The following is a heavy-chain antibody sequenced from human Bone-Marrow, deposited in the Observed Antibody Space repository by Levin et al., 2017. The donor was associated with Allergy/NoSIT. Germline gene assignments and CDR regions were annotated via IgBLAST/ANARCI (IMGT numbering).Heavy chain of an antibody. CDR3: AKEFQRTMIVVVSTLHHDAFDI. CDR2: ISGSGGST. Sequence: GESLKISFSSSFFPFLLSSLLFFLPSPFKGLDWVSAISGSGGSTYYADSVKGRFTISRDNSKNTLYLQMNSLRAEDTAVYYCAKEFQRTMIVVVSTLHHDAFDIWGQGTMVTVSS. D-gene: IGHD3-22*01. CDR1: FFPFLLSS. V-gene: IGHV3-23*01. J-gene: IGHJ3*02.